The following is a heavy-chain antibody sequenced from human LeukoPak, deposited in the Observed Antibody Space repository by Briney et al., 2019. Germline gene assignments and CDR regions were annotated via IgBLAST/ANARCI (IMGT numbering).Heavy chain of an antibody. CDR1: GGSISSYY. J-gene: IGHJ5*02. Sequence: SETLSPTCTVSGGSISSYYWSWIRQPAGKGLEWIGRIYGTGTITYNPSLQSRVTMSVDTSKNEFSLKMSSVTAADTAVYYCTRDSGTTGEVKFDPWGQGTLVAVSS. V-gene: IGHV4-4*07. CDR2: IYGTGTI. D-gene: IGHD3-10*01. CDR3: TRDSGTTGEVKFDP.